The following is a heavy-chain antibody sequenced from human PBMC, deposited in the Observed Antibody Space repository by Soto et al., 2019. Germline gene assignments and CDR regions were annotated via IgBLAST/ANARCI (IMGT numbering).Heavy chain of an antibody. CDR2: IHPSGST. J-gene: IGHJ6*02. CDR3: SRGRDQYKVGND. D-gene: IGHD1-26*01. CDR1: GGSLSDYY. V-gene: IGHV4-34*01. Sequence: XETLSLTCAVDGGSLSDYYWSWIRQSPGKGLAWIGEIHPSGSTDYNPSLKSRVTISLDTSKNQVSLKLTFVTAADTAVYFWSRGRDQYKVGNDSGPGTTVTVSS.